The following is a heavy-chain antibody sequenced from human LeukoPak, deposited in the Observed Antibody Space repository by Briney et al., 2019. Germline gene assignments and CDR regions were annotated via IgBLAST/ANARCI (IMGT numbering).Heavy chain of an antibody. D-gene: IGHD1-26*01. Sequence: GGSLRLSCAASGFTFSSYWMSWVRQAPGKGLEWVANIKQDGSEKYYVDSVKGRFTISRDNAKNSLYLQMNSLRAEDTAVYYCARAAAIVGVPTWFDPWGQGTLVTVSS. CDR1: GFTFSSYW. CDR3: ARAAAIVGVPTWFDP. CDR2: IKQDGSEK. J-gene: IGHJ5*02. V-gene: IGHV3-7*03.